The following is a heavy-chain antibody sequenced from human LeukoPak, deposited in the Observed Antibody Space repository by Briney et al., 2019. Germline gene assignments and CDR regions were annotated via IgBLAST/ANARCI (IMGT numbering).Heavy chain of an antibody. CDR3: AREWYEWELIPIDVYFQH. CDR2: IKQDGSEK. J-gene: IGHJ1*01. Sequence: GGSLRLSCAASGFTFSSYWMSWVRQAPGKGLEWVANIKQDGSEKYHVDSVKGRFTISRDNAKNSLYLQMNSLRAEDTAVYYCAREWYEWELIPIDVYFQHWGQGTLVTVSS. D-gene: IGHD1-26*01. CDR1: GFTFSSYW. V-gene: IGHV3-7*01.